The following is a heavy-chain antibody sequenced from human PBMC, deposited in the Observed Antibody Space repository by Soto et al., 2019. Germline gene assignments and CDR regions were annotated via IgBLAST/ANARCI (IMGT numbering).Heavy chain of an antibody. J-gene: IGHJ6*02. Sequence: SETLSLTCTVSGGSISSYYWSWIRQPPGKGLEWIGYIYYSGSTNYNPSLKSRVTISVDTSKNQFSLKLSSVTATDTAVYYCERESVTMVRGVMVYYYGMDVWGQGTTVTVS. V-gene: IGHV4-59*01. CDR2: IYYSGST. CDR1: GGSISSYY. D-gene: IGHD3-10*01. CDR3: ERESVTMVRGVMVYYYGMDV.